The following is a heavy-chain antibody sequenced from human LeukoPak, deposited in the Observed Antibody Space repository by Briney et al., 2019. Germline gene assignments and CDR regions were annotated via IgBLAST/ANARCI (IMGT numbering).Heavy chain of an antibody. CDR2: IYYSGST. CDR1: GGSISSSSYY. Sequence: SETLSLTCTVSGGSISSSSYYWGWIRQPPGKGLEWIGSIYYSGSTYYNPSLKSRVTISVDTSKNQFSLKLSSVTAADTAVYYCARRGGPDFWSGYYWFDPWGQGTLVTVSS. D-gene: IGHD3-3*01. V-gene: IGHV4-39*07. CDR3: ARRGGPDFWSGYYWFDP. J-gene: IGHJ5*02.